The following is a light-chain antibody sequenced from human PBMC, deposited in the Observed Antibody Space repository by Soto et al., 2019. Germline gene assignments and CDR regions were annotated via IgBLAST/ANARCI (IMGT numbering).Light chain of an antibody. V-gene: IGLV2-11*01. CDR1: SSDVGGYNY. J-gene: IGLJ3*02. CDR2: DVS. CDR3: CSYAGSYNWV. Sequence: QSALTQPRSVSGHPGQSVTMSCTGTSSDVGGYNYVSWYQQHPGKAPKLMIYDVSKRPSGVPDRFSGSQSGNTASLTISGRQGEDEADYYCCSYAGSYNWVFGGGTQLTVL.